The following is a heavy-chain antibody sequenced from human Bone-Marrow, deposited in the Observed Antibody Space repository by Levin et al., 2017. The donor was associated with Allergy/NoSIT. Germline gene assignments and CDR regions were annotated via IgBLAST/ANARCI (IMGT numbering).Heavy chain of an antibody. D-gene: IGHD6-13*01. J-gene: IGHJ3*02. CDR2: IIASSINT. CDR3: AKQEASAGRLAFDI. CDR1: GLTLSSYG. Sequence: GGSLRLSCAASGLTLSSYGMSWVRRAPGKGLEWVSGIIASSINTYYADSVKGRFTISKDNSKNTLYLQMNSLRAEDTAVYYCAKQEASAGRLAFDIWGQGTMVTVSS. V-gene: IGHV3-23*01.